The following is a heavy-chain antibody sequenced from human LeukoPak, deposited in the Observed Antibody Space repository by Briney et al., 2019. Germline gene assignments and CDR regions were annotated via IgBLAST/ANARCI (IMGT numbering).Heavy chain of an antibody. CDR1: GFTFSDYY. J-gene: IGHJ4*02. D-gene: IGHD2-21*01. CDR2: IYGGGST. CDR3: ARAEVIAIFDY. Sequence: GGSLRLSCAASGFTFSDYYMSWIRQAPGKGLEWVSVIYGGGSTYYADSVKGRFTISRDNSKNTLYLQMNSLRAEDTAVYYCARAEVIAIFDYWGQGTLVTVSS. V-gene: IGHV3-66*02.